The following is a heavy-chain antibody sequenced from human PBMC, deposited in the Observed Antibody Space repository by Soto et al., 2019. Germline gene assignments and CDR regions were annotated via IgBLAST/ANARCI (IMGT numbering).Heavy chain of an antibody. CDR2: ISGSGGST. Sequence: PWGSLLLACASSVFTISIYAMSWVRQAPGKGLEWVSAISGSGGSTYYADSVKGRFTISRDNSKNTLYLQMNSLRAEDTAVYYCAKDLTAMAPEPYWGQGTMVTVSS. D-gene: IGHD5-18*01. CDR3: AKDLTAMAPEPY. CDR1: VFTISIYA. V-gene: IGHV3-23*01. J-gene: IGHJ4*02.